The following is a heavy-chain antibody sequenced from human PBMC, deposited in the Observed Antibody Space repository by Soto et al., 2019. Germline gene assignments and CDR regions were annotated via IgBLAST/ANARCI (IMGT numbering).Heavy chain of an antibody. CDR3: ARDIGDHTSRWTDAFDI. D-gene: IGHD6-13*01. Sequence: QVQLVESGGGVVQPGRSLRLSCAASGFTFSNYGMHWVRQAPGKGLDWVAVIWYDGSNKYFADSVKGRFTISKDNSKNTLFLQMNSLRAEDTAVYYCARDIGDHTSRWTDAFDIWGQGTMVTVSS. J-gene: IGHJ3*02. V-gene: IGHV3-33*01. CDR1: GFTFSNYG. CDR2: IWYDGSNK.